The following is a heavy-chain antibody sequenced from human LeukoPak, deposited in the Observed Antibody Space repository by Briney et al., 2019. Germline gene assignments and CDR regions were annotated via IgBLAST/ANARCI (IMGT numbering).Heavy chain of an antibody. D-gene: IGHD6-13*01. CDR2: ISSSSSYI. V-gene: IGHV3-21*01. CDR1: GFTFSSYS. Sequence: PGGSLRLSCAASGFTFSSYSMNWFRQAPGKGLEWVSSISSSSSYIYYADSVKGRFTISRDNAKNSLYLQMNSLRAEDTAVYYCATDSSWYNWFDPWGQGTLVTVSS. J-gene: IGHJ5*02. CDR3: ATDSSWYNWFDP.